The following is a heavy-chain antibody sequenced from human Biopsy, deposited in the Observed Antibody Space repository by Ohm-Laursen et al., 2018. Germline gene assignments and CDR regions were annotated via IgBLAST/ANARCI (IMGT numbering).Heavy chain of an antibody. CDR1: GGSISSYY. J-gene: IGHJ2*01. V-gene: IGHV4-59*08. CDR3: ARHAPSYSGSYWRYFDL. CDR2: IYYTGST. Sequence: SDTLSLTWAVSGGSISSYYWSWIRQPPGKGLEWIGYIYYTGSTNYNPSLKSRVTISVDTSMNHLSLRLTSVTAADTAVYYCARHAPSYSGSYWRYFDLWGRGTLVTVSS. D-gene: IGHD1-26*01.